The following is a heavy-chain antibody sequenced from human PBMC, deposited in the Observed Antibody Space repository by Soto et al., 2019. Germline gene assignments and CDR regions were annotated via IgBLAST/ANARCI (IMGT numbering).Heavy chain of an antibody. Sequence: GGSLRLSCAASGFTFSSYAMHWVRQAPGKGLEWVAVISYDGSNKYYADSVKGRFTISRDNSKNTLYLQMNSLRAEDTAVYYCAREIVWLYDSSGYDPLDYWGQGTLVTVSS. CDR1: GFTFSSYA. CDR2: ISYDGSNK. V-gene: IGHV3-30-3*01. J-gene: IGHJ4*02. D-gene: IGHD3-22*01. CDR3: AREIVWLYDSSGYDPLDY.